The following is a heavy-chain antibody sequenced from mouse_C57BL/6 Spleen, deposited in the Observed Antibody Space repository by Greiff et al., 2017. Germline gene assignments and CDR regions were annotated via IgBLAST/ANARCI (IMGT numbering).Heavy chain of an antibody. CDR2: LYPGSGST. V-gene: IGHV1-55*01. CDR1: GYTFTSYW. CDR3: AREAYYYGTPFAY. D-gene: IGHD1-1*01. J-gene: IGHJ3*01. Sequence: QVQLQQPGAELVKPGASVKMSCKASGYTFTSYWITWVKQRPGQGLEWIGDLYPGSGSTNYNEKFKSKATLTVDTSSSTAYMQLSSLTSEDSAVYYCAREAYYYGTPFAYWGQGTLVTVSA.